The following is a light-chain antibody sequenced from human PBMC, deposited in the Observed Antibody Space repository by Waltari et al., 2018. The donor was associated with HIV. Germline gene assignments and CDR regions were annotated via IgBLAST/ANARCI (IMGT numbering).Light chain of an antibody. Sequence: ETILTQSPGTLSLSPGDRATLSCRASQSVGNNYLAWYQQKPGQAPRLLIYGASSRATGIPDRVSGSGSGTDFTLTINRLEPEDFAVYYGQRYGGSYSFGQGTNLEIK. CDR1: QSVGNNY. J-gene: IGKJ2*01. CDR3: QRYGGSYS. V-gene: IGKV3-20*01. CDR2: GAS.